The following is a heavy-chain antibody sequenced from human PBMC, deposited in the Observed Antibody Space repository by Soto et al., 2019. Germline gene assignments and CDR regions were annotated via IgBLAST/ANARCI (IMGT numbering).Heavy chain of an antibody. V-gene: IGHV1-69*06. D-gene: IGHD1-7*01. CDR3: ARVHNWNYEEAYYYYALDV. CDR2: IIPFFGTA. Sequence: SVKVSCKASGGTFSNNAFTWVRQAPGRRLQWMGGIIPFFGTAKYAQKFRGRVTITADTSTSIAYMELRSLTSGDTAVYYCARVHNWNYEEAYYYYALDVWGQGTTVTVSS. CDR1: GGTFSNNA. J-gene: IGHJ6*02.